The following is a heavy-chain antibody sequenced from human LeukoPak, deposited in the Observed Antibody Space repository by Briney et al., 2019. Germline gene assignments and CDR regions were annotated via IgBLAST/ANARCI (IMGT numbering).Heavy chain of an antibody. Sequence: ASVKVSCKASGGTFSSYAISWVRQAPGQGREWMGGIIPIFGTANYAQKFQGRVTITADESTSTAYMELSSLRSEDTAVYYCARHQLLSSPERYLDYGMDVWGKGTMVTVSS. J-gene: IGHJ6*04. CDR3: ARHQLLSSPERYLDYGMDV. CDR2: IIPIFGTA. D-gene: IGHD2-2*01. V-gene: IGHV1-69*13. CDR1: GGTFSSYA.